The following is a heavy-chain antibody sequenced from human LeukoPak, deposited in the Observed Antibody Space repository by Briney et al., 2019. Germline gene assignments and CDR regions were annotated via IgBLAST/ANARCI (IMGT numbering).Heavy chain of an antibody. Sequence: GGSLSLSCAASGFTFSSYGMSWVRQAPGKGLEWVSAISGSGGSTYYADSVKGRFTISRDNSKNTLYLQMNSLRAEGTALYYCAKPARTDYADYWGQGTLVTVSS. J-gene: IGHJ4*02. CDR3: AKPARTDYADY. D-gene: IGHD1-14*01. CDR2: ISGSGGST. V-gene: IGHV3-23*01. CDR1: GFTFSSYG.